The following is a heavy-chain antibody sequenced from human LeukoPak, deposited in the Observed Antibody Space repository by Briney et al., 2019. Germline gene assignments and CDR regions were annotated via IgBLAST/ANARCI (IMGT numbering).Heavy chain of an antibody. CDR1: GGTFSSYA. CDR3: ARGTAAAGDNWFDP. D-gene: IGHD6-13*01. J-gene: IGHJ5*02. V-gene: IGHV1-69*05. Sequence: SVKVSCXASGGTFSSYAISWVRQAPGQGLEWMGGIIPIFGTANYAQKFQGRVTITTDESTSTAYMELSSLRSEDTAVYYCARGTAAAGDNWFDPWGQGTLVTVSS. CDR2: IIPIFGTA.